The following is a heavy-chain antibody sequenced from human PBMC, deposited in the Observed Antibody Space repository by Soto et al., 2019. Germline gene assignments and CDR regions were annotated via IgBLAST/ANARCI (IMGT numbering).Heavy chain of an antibody. CDR3: ARVPSPFDFYYAMDV. J-gene: IGHJ6*02. V-gene: IGHV4-4*09. CDR2: IFSSGTT. D-gene: IGHD3-16*01. Sequence: SETLSLTCTVSGGSISSYYWSWIRQAPGKGLEWIGYIFSSGTTYYNPSLKSRLTMSLDTSQNQFSLKLNSVTAADTAVYFCARVPSPFDFYYAMDVWGQGTTVTVSS. CDR1: GGSISSYY.